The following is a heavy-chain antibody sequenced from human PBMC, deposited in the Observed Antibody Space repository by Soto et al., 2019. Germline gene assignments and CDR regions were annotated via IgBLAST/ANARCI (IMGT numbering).Heavy chain of an antibody. CDR2: INQDGSDK. V-gene: IGHV3-7*01. D-gene: IGHD3-22*01. J-gene: IGHJ5*02. CDR3: ARVHYESSGYPTS. Sequence: EVQLVQSGGGLVQPGGSLRLSCAASRFSFSSYWMTWVRQAPWKGLEWVANINQDGSDKYYVDSVKGRFTISRDNAKNSLYLQMNSLRAEDTAMYYCARVHYESSGYPTSWGQGTLVTVSS. CDR1: RFSFSSYW.